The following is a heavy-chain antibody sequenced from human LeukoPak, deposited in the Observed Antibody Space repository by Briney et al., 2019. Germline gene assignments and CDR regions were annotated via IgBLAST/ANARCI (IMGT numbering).Heavy chain of an antibody. V-gene: IGHV3-74*01. CDR1: GFTFSNYW. D-gene: IGHD3-22*01. CDR2: MSGDGGTM. Sequence: GGSLRLSCAASGFTFSNYWIYWVRQTPGKGLVWVSHMSGDGGTMRYADSVKGRFTISRDNSKNTLYLQMNRLRDEDTAVYYCARGRYDSSGYHDALDIWGQGTMVTVSS. CDR3: ARGRYDSSGYHDALDI. J-gene: IGHJ3*02.